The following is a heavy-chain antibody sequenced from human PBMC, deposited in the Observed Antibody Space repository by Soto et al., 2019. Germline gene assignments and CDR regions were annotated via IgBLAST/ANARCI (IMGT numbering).Heavy chain of an antibody. V-gene: IGHV3-11*01. CDR1: GFTFSGYN. CDR2: ITSSGRNT. D-gene: IGHD6-6*01. J-gene: IGHJ4*02. CDR3: ARRGTISSAHPFDH. Sequence: QVQLVESGGGLVKPGGSLRLSCAASGFTFSGYNMSWIRQAPGKGLEWVSYITSSGRNTFDAESVKGRFTISRDKTMNLLYLQMNSLRAEDPAVYYCARRGTISSAHPFDHWGQGTLVTVSS.